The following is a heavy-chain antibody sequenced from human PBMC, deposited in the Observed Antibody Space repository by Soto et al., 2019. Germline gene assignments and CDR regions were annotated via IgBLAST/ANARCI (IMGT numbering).Heavy chain of an antibody. D-gene: IGHD3-9*01. CDR2: IYYRGNT. V-gene: IGHV4-39*01. Sequence: QLQLQESGPGLVKPSETLSLTCSVSGDSINSDSYYWGWIRQPPGKGLEWIGSIYYRGNTYYNPSLKTRVTISQDKSKSRFSLKLNSVTAADSAVYFCARLEGLATISYYFDYWGQGTLVTVSS. CDR1: GDSINSDSYY. CDR3: ARLEGLATISYYFDY. J-gene: IGHJ4*02.